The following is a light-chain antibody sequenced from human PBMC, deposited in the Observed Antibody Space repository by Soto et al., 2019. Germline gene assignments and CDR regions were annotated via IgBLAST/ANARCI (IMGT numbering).Light chain of an antibody. CDR1: QRISKK. V-gene: IGKV1-39*01. CDR2: AAS. CDR3: QQTYTTPIT. J-gene: IGKJ5*01. Sequence: DIQMTQSPSSLSASVGDRVTITCRASQRISKKLSWYQQKPGKAPKLLIYAASTLQNGVPPRFSGSGSGTHFTLTISSLQPEDFATYFCQQTYTTPITFGQGTRLDIK.